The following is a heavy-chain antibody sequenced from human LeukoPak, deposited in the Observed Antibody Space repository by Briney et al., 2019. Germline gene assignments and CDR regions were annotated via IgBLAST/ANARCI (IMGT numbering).Heavy chain of an antibody. V-gene: IGHV3-23*01. CDR1: GFTFNSYD. J-gene: IGHJ4*02. D-gene: IGHD1-26*01. Sequence: GVSLRLSCAASGFTFNSYDIIWARRAPGKGVEWVSVIRGSGGTSYYPGSLKGRFTISRDNSKNTLYLQMNRLRAEDTAVYYCAKKLVGSYPFDYWGQGTLVTVSS. CDR3: AKKLVGSYPFDY. CDR2: IRGSGGTS.